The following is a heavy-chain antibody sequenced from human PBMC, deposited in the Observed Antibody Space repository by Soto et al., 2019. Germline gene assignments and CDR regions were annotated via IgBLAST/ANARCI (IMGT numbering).Heavy chain of an antibody. CDR3: AREAFSPRGSGI. CDR2: IYYSGST. CDR1: GGSISSGGYY. Sequence: QVQLQESGPGLVKPSQTLSLTCTVSGGSISSGGYYWSWIRQHPGKGLEWIGYIYYSGSTYYNPSLKSRXXIXVXXSKNQFSLKLSSVTAADTAVYYCAREAFSPRGSGIWGQGTTVTVSS. V-gene: IGHV4-31*03. D-gene: IGHD3-10*01. J-gene: IGHJ6*02.